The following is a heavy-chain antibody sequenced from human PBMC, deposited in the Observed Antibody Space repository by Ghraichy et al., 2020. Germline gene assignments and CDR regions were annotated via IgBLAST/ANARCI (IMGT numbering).Heavy chain of an antibody. CDR2: ISSSSSYI. CDR1: GFTFSSYS. J-gene: IGHJ4*02. D-gene: IGHD4-23*01. Sequence: GGSLRLSCAASGFTFSSYSMNWVRQAPGKGLEWVSSISSSSSYIYYADSVKGRFTISRDNAKNSLYLQMNSLRAEDTAVYYCASHFPRPDDYGGNSFFDYWGQGTLVTVSS. CDR3: ASHFPRPDDYGGNSFFDY. V-gene: IGHV3-21*01.